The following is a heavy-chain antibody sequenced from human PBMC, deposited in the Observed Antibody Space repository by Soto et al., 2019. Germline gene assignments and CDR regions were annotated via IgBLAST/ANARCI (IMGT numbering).Heavy chain of an antibody. V-gene: IGHV3-15*07. CDR3: TSVGYCSGDNCDYYYYGMDV. J-gene: IGHJ6*02. D-gene: IGHD2-15*01. Sequence: GSLSLSCAASGFTFSHAWMNWVRQAPGKGLEWVGRIKSKTDGGATDCAAPVKGRFTISRDDSKTTLYLHMNSLKTEDTAVYYCTSVGYCSGDNCDYYYYGMDVWGQGTTVTVSS. CDR2: IKSKTDGGAT. CDR1: GFTFSHAW.